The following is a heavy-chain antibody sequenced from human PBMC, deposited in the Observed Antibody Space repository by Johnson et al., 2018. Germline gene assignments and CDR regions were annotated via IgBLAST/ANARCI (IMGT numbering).Heavy chain of an antibody. CDR2: INSDGSST. CDR1: GFTFSSYW. V-gene: IGHV3-74*02. D-gene: IGHD2-21*02. CDR3: AIVGMTGAFDI. Sequence: EVQLVESGGGLVQPGGSLRLSCAASGFTFSSYWMHWVRQAPGKGLVWVSRINSDGSSTSYADSVKGRFTISRDNAKNTRYLQMNSLRAEDTAVYYCAIVGMTGAFDIWGQGTLVTVSS. J-gene: IGHJ3*02.